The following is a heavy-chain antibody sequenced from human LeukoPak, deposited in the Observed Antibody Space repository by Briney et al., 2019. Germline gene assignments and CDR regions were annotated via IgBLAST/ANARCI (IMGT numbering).Heavy chain of an antibody. J-gene: IGHJ4*02. D-gene: IGHD1-26*01. CDR3: ATDEWYSGSQLDY. CDR1: GYTLTELS. CDR2: FDPEDGET. Sequence: ASVKVSCKVSGYTLTELSMHWVRQAPGEGLEWMGGFDPEDGETIYAQKFQGRVTMTEDTSTDTAYMELSSLRSEDTAVYYCATDEWYSGSQLDYWGQGTLVTVSS. V-gene: IGHV1-24*01.